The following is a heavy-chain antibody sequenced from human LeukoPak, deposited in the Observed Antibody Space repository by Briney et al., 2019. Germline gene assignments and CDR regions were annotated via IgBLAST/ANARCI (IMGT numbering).Heavy chain of an antibody. CDR2: ISYDGSNK. CDR3: ARDRTPGSASYYYYGMDV. CDR1: GFTFSSYA. V-gene: IGHV3-30-3*01. J-gene: IGHJ6*02. D-gene: IGHD3-10*01. Sequence: GGSLRLSCAASGFTFSSYAMHWVRQAPGKGLEWVAVISYDGSNKYYADSVEGRFTISRDNSKNTLYLQMNSLRAEDTAVYYCARDRTPGSASYYYYGMDVWGQGTTVTVSS.